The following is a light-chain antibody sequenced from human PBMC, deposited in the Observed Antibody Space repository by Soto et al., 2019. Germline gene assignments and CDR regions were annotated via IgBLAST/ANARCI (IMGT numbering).Light chain of an antibody. Sequence: QSALTQPASVSGSPGQSITISCTGTSSDVGDYDYVSWYQQHPGKAPKLMFYDVSNRPSGVSNRFSGSKSGNTASLTISGLQAEDEGDYYFSLYTISGTLVLFGGGTKLTVL. J-gene: IGLJ2*01. CDR3: SLYTISGTLVL. V-gene: IGLV2-14*01. CDR2: DVS. CDR1: SSDVGDYDY.